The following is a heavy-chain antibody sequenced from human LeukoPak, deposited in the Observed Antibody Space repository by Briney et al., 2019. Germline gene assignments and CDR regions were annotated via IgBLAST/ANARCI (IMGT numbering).Heavy chain of an antibody. V-gene: IGHV3-23*05. Sequence: GGSLRLSCAAFGFTFSSYAMSWVRQAPGEGLEWVSSLDESGSATYYADSVKGRFTISRDNSKNTLYLQMDSLRAEDTALYYCAKKGSLVSPGNYFDYWGQGTLVTVSS. CDR3: AKKGSLVSPGNYFDY. D-gene: IGHD2-2*01. CDR1: GFTFSSYA. J-gene: IGHJ4*02. CDR2: LDESGSAT.